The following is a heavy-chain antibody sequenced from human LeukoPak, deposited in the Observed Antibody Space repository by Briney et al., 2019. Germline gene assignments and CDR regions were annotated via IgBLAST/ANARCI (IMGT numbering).Heavy chain of an antibody. CDR3: ARAYCSGGSCFTHENWFDP. D-gene: IGHD2-15*01. V-gene: IGHV1-2*02. CDR2: INPNSGGT. J-gene: IGHJ5*02. Sequence: ASVKVSCKASGYTFTGYYMHWVRQAPGQGLEWMRWINPNSGGTNYAQKFQGRVTMTRDTSISTADMELSRPRSYDTAVYYCARAYCSGGSCFTHENWFDPWGQGTLVTVSS. CDR1: GYTFTGYY.